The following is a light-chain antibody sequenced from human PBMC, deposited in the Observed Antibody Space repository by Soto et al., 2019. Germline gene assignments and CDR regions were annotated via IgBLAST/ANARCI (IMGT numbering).Light chain of an antibody. J-gene: IGKJ1*01. CDR3: QQYGSSPRT. CDR2: GAS. V-gene: IGKV3-20*01. Sequence: EIVLTQSPGTLSLSPGERATLSCRTSQSVSRNHLAWYQQKPGQAPRLLIYGASSMATGIPDRFSGSGSGTDFTLTISRLEPEDSAVYYCQQYGSSPRTFGQGTKVEIK. CDR1: QSVSRNH.